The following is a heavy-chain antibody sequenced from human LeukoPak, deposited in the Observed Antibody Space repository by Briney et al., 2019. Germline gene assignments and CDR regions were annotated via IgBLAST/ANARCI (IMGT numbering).Heavy chain of an antibody. J-gene: IGHJ4*02. V-gene: IGHV1-18*01. CDR1: GYTFTGYG. D-gene: IGHD3-22*01. CDR3: ARDCDRSGYYCY. CDR2: ISAYNGNT. Sequence: ASVKVSCKASGYTFTGYGISWVRQAPGQGLEWRAWISAYNGNTNYAQKLQGRVTMTTDTSTSTVYMELRSLSSDDTAVYYCARDCDRSGYYCYWGQGTLVTVSS.